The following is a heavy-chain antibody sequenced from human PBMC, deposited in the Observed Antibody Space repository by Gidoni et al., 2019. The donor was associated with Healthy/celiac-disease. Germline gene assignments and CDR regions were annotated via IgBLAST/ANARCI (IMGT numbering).Heavy chain of an antibody. Sequence: QLQLQESGPGLVKPSETLSLTCTVSGGSISSSRYYWGWISQPPGKGLEWIGSIYYSGITYYNPSLKSRVTISVDTSKNQFSLKLSSVTAADTAVYYCASTFSGSYYSLGGNFDYWGQGTLVTVSS. V-gene: IGHV4-39*01. CDR2: IYYSGIT. CDR3: ASTFSGSYYSLGGNFDY. CDR1: GGSISSSRYY. J-gene: IGHJ4*02. D-gene: IGHD1-26*01.